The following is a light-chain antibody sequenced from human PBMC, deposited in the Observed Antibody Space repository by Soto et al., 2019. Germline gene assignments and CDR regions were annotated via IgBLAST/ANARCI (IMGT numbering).Light chain of an antibody. CDR3: SSYTTTGTQV. CDR2: DVS. J-gene: IGLJ1*01. Sequence: QSVLTQPSSVSGSPGQSITVSYTATTSDVGGFDYVSWYQQHPGKAPKLMIFDVSNRPSGDSDRFSGSKSGNTASLTISGLQAEDEADYYCSSYTTTGTQVFGTGTKVTVL. V-gene: IGLV2-14*03. CDR1: TSDVGGFDY.